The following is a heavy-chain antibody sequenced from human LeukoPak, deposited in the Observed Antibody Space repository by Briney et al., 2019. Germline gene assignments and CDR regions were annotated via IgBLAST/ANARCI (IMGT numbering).Heavy chain of an antibody. CDR1: GGSFSGYY. Sequence: SETLSLTCAVYGGSFSGYYCRWIRQPPGKGLELIAEINHCENTNSNPSLKSRVTISVDTSKNQFSLNLISLTAADTAVYYCARVGCSGGTCYSRDFDFWGQGNLVTVSS. CDR2: INHCENT. D-gene: IGHD2-15*01. V-gene: IGHV4-34*01. J-gene: IGHJ4*02. CDR3: ARVGCSGGTCYSRDFDF.